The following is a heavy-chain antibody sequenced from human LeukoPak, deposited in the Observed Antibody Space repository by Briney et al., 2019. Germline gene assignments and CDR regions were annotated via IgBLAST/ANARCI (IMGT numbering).Heavy chain of an antibody. Sequence: TGGSLRLSCAASGFTFSSYAMNWVRQAPGQGLEWVSSIGRGTSNIYYADSVKGRFTISRDNAKNSLYLQMNSLRAEDTAVYYCAREDGEMFDYWGQGILVTVSS. CDR3: AREDGEMFDY. V-gene: IGHV3-21*01. CDR2: IGRGTSNI. J-gene: IGHJ4*02. D-gene: IGHD2-21*01. CDR1: GFTFSSYA.